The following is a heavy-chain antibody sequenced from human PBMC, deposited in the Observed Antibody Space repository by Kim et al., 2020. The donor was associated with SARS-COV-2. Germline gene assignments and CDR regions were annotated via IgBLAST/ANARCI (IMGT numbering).Heavy chain of an antibody. CDR1: GLTFGSYA. J-gene: IGHJ4*01. CDR2: ISGTGGAT. CDR3: AKGRELYYYGLGSAFD. V-gene: IGHV3-23*01. Sequence: GGSLRLSCAASGLTFGSYAVIWVRQAPGKGLEWVSIISGTGGATDYADSVKGRFTISRDNSKNTLYLQMNSLRAEDTAVYYCAKGRELYYYGLGSAFD. D-gene: IGHD3-10*01.